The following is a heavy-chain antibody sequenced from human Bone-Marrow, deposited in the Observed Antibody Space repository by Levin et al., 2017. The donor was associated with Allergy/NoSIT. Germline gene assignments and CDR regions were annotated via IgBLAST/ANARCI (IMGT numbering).Heavy chain of an antibody. CDR1: GFTFSAYA. Sequence: GESLKISCAASGFTFSAYALHWVRQAPGKGLEWVALISFHGSVTYYADSVTGRFTISRDNSKNTLYLQMNSLRVDDTAVYYLSRGDDTLVVPAAIGERSGWFDPWGQGTLVTVSS. J-gene: IGHJ5*02. CDR2: ISFHGSVT. CDR3: SRGDDTLVVPAAIGERSGWFDP. V-gene: IGHV3-30*03. D-gene: IGHD2-2*01.